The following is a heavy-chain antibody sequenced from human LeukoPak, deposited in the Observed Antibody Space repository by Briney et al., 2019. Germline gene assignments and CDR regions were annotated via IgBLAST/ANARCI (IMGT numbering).Heavy chain of an antibody. CDR3: ARAPIAVAGRSWGYYFDY. D-gene: IGHD6-19*01. J-gene: IGHJ4*02. CDR1: GFTFSSYW. V-gene: IGHV3-7*03. CDR2: IKQDGSEK. Sequence: GGSLRLSCAASGFTFSSYWMSWVRQAPGKGLEWVATIKQDGSEKYYVDSVKGRFTISRDNAKNSLYLQMNSLRAEDTAVYYCARAPIAVAGRSWGYYFDYWGQGTLVTVSS.